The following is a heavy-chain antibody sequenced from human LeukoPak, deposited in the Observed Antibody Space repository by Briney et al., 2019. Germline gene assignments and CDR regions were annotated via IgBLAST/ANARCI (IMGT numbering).Heavy chain of an antibody. CDR1: GFTFSSYS. J-gene: IGHJ4*02. CDR2: ISSSSSYI. V-gene: IGHV3-21*01. CDR3: ARDEDYYDSSGYYFGY. D-gene: IGHD3-22*01. Sequence: PGGSLRLSCAASGFTFSSYSMNWVRQAPGKGLEWVSSISSSSSYIYYADPVKGRFTISRDNAKNSLYLQMNSLRAEDTAVYYCARDEDYYDSSGYYFGYWGQGTLVTVSS.